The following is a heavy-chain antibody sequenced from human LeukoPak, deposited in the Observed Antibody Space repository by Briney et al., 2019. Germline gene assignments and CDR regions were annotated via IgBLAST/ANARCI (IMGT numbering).Heavy chain of an antibody. CDR1: GYTFTPYD. J-gene: IGHJ5*02. D-gene: IGHD6-19*01. V-gene: IGHV1-8*01. CDR2: MNPNSGNT. Sequence: ASVKVSRKASGYTFTPYDINWVRHATGQGLVWMGWMNPNSGNTGYTQKFQGRVTMTRNTSISTAYMELSSLRSEDTAVYYCARGRGSGHKENWFDPWGQGTLVTVSS. CDR3: ARGRGSGHKENWFDP.